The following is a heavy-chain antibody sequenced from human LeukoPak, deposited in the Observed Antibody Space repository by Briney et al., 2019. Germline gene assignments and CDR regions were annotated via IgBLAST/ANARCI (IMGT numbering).Heavy chain of an antibody. CDR3: AKDSNRYFDY. D-gene: IGHD1-14*01. CDR2: INPDGSST. V-gene: IGHV3-74*01. Sequence: PGGSLRLSCAASGFTFSRYWMHRVRQAPGKGLVWVSRINPDGSSTSYADSVKGRFTISRDNSKNTLYLQMNSLRAEDTAVYYCAKDSNRYFDYWGQGTLVTVSS. CDR1: GFTFSRYW. J-gene: IGHJ4*02.